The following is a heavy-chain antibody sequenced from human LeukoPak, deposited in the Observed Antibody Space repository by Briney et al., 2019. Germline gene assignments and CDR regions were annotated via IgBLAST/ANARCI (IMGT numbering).Heavy chain of an antibody. D-gene: IGHD1-26*01. CDR2: IYYSGST. J-gene: IGHJ1*01. CDR3: ASFSRRSRWELLSPAEYFQH. Sequence: PSETLSLTCTVSGGSISSYYWSWIRQPPGKGLEWIGYIYYSGSTNYNPSLKSRVTISVDTSKNQFSLKLSSVTAADTAVYYCASFSRRSRWELLSPAEYFQHWGQGTLVTVSS. CDR1: GGSISSYY. V-gene: IGHV4-59*08.